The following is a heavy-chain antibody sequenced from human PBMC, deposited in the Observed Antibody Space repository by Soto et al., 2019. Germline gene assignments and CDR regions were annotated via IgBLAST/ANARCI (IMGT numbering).Heavy chain of an antibody. Sequence: QLVQSGAEVKKPGTSVKISCKASGGSFSSYVISWLRQAPGQGLEWMGGVIPILGQTYYAPNLQGRVTITADVSTRTAYMELNRLTSADTAVYFCARVAGVGAPPGTDFWGQGTLVTVSS. CDR1: GGSFSSYV. CDR3: ARVAGVGAPPGTDF. CDR2: VIPILGQT. V-gene: IGHV1-69*01. D-gene: IGHD1-26*01. J-gene: IGHJ4*02.